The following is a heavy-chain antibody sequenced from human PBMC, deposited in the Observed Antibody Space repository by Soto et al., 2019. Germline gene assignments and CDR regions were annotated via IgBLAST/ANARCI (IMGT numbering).Heavy chain of an antibody. CDR2: IKSKTDGGTT. CDR3: TTLSGYDYNPYY. V-gene: IGHV3-15*01. D-gene: IGHD5-12*01. J-gene: IGHJ4*02. Sequence: SLRLSCAASGFTFSNAWMSWVRQAPGKGLEWVGRIKSKTDGGTTDYAAPVKGRFTISRDDSKNTLYLQMNSLKTEDIAVYYCTTLSGYDYNPYYWGQGTLVTVSS. CDR1: GFTFSNAW.